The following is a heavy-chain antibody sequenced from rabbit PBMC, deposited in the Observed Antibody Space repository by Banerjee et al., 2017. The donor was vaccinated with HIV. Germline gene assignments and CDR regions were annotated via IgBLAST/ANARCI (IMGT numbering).Heavy chain of an antibody. Sequence: QEQLVESGGGLVQPGGSLKLSCKASGFDFSSYGVSWVRQAPGKGLEWIGYIDPVFGSTYCASWVNGRFTISSHNAQNTLYLQLTSLTAADTATYFCARAPYGGYAGDSYVSLYFNLWGPGTLVTVS. CDR3: ARAPYGGYAGDSYVSLYFNL. CDR1: GFDFSSYG. J-gene: IGHJ4*01. D-gene: IGHD8-1*01. V-gene: IGHV1S47*01. CDR2: IDPVFGST.